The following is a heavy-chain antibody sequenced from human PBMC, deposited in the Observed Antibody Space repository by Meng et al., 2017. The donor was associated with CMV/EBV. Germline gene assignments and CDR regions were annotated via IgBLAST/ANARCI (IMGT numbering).Heavy chain of an antibody. CDR1: GFTFSSYS. D-gene: IGHD3-3*01. Sequence: GESLKISCAASGFTFSSYSMNWVRQAPRKGLEWVSSISSSSSYIYYADSVKGRFTISRDNAKDSLYLQMNSLRAEDTAVYYCARESTIFGVVIPNYYYYGMDVWGQGTTVTVSS. J-gene: IGHJ6*02. CDR2: ISSSSSYI. V-gene: IGHV3-21*01. CDR3: ARESTIFGVVIPNYYYYGMDV.